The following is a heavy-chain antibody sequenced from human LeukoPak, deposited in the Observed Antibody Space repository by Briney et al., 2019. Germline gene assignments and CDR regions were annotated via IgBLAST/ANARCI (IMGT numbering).Heavy chain of an antibody. CDR3: ARDRSGWYAD. Sequence: SETLSLTCTVSGGSISSSSYYWGWIRQPPGKGLEWIGSIYYSGSTYYNPSLKSRVTISVDTSKNQFSLKLSSVTAADTAVYYCARDRSGWYADRGQGTLVTVSS. V-gene: IGHV4-39*02. CDR2: IYYSGST. J-gene: IGHJ4*02. CDR1: GGSISSSSYY. D-gene: IGHD6-19*01.